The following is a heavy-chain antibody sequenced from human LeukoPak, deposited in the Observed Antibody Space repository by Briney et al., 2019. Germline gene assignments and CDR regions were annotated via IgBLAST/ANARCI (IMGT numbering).Heavy chain of an antibody. V-gene: IGHV5-51*01. CDR2: IYPGDSDT. J-gene: IGHJ4*02. CDR1: GYTFTKYG. Sequence: GESLKISCKGSGYTFTKYGIGWVRQMPGKGLEWMGIIYPGDSDTKYSPSFQGQVTISADRSISTAYLRWSRVKASDTAMYYCARGSVDCSAGRCYQVDYWGQGTLVTVSS. CDR3: ARGSVDCSAGRCYQVDY. D-gene: IGHD2-15*01.